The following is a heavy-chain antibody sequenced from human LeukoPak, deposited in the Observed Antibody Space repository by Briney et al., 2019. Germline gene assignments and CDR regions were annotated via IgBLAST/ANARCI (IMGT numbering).Heavy chain of an antibody. Sequence: ASVKVSCKASGYTFTSYGISWVRQAPGQGLEWMGWISAYNGNTNYAQKLQGRVTMTTDTSTSTAYMELRSLRSDDTAVYYCARGLQENLAWLTAFSAFDVWGPGTMVTVSS. D-gene: IGHD5-24*01. V-gene: IGHV1-18*01. CDR2: ISAYNGNT. CDR3: ARGLQENLAWLTAFSAFDV. J-gene: IGHJ3*01. CDR1: GYTFTSYG.